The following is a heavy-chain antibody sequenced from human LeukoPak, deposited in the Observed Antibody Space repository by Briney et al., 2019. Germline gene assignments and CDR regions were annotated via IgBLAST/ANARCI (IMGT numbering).Heavy chain of an antibody. Sequence: GGSLRLSCAASGFTFSSYAMSWVRQAPGKGLEWVSAISGSGGSTYYADSVKGRFTISRDNTENTLYLQMNSLRAEDTAVYYCAKDGYDFWSGYPRYYCGMDVWGQGTTVTVSS. V-gene: IGHV3-23*01. J-gene: IGHJ6*02. CDR2: ISGSGGST. CDR3: AKDGYDFWSGYPRYYCGMDV. CDR1: GFTFSSYA. D-gene: IGHD3-3*01.